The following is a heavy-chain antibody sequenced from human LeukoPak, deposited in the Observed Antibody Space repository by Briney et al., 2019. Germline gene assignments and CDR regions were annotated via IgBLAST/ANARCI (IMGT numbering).Heavy chain of an antibody. V-gene: IGHV4-39*07. J-gene: IGHJ4*02. Sequence: PSETLSLTCTVSGGSISSSSYYWGWIRQPPGKGLEWIGSIYYSGSTYYNPSLKSRVTISVDTSKNQFSLKLSPVTAADTAVYYCARDARDGYNYGHFDYWGQGTLVTVSS. CDR2: IYYSGST. CDR3: ARDARDGYNYGHFDY. CDR1: GGSISSSSYY. D-gene: IGHD5-24*01.